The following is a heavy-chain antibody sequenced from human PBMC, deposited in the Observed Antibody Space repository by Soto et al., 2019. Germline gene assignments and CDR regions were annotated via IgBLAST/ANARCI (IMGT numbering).Heavy chain of an antibody. D-gene: IGHD4-17*01. V-gene: IGHV2-5*02. CDR1: GFSLRNSGVG. Sequence: QITLKESGPTLVKPTQTLTLTCTFSGFSLRNSGVGVGWIRQPPGKALEWLALIYWDDVKRYSPSLKSRLTITKDTSKNPVVLTMTNMDPVDTATYYCAHLTTGGFYFDYWGQGTLVTVSS. J-gene: IGHJ4*02. CDR3: AHLTTGGFYFDY. CDR2: IYWDDVK.